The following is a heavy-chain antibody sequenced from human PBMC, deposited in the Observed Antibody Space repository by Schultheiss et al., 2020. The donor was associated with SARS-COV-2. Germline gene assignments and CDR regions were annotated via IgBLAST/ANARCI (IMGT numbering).Heavy chain of an antibody. CDR2: IYYSGST. V-gene: IGHV4-61*01. D-gene: IGHD1-1*01. J-gene: IGHJ5*02. CDR1: GGSVSSGSYY. CDR3: ARDNVVYNWNDLQQYNWCDP. Sequence: SETLSLTCTVSGGSVSSGSYYWSWIRQPPGKGLEWIGYIYYSGSTNYNPSLKSRVTISVDTSKNQFSLKLSSVTAANTAVYYCARDNVVYNWNDLQQYNWCDPWGQGTLVTVAS.